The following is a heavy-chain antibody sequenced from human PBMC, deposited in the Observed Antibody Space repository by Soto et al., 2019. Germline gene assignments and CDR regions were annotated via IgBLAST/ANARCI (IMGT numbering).Heavy chain of an antibody. J-gene: IGHJ5*02. CDR2: IIPIFGTA. Sequence: SVKVSCKASGGTFSSYAISWVRQAPGQGLEWMGGIIPIFGTANYAQKFQGRVTITADKSTSTAYMELSSLRSEDTAVYYCARDLEQWLAPYNWFDPWGQGTLVTVSS. CDR1: GGTFSSYA. D-gene: IGHD6-19*01. V-gene: IGHV1-69*06. CDR3: ARDLEQWLAPYNWFDP.